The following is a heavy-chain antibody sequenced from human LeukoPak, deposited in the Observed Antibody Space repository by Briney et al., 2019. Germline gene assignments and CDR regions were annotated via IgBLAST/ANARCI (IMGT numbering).Heavy chain of an antibody. CDR1: GFTFSSYE. V-gene: IGHV3-48*03. CDR3: ARAPAYDFWSGYYPRPFDY. J-gene: IGHJ4*02. Sequence: GGSLRLSCAASGFTFSSYEMNWVRQAPGKGLEWVSYISSSGSTIYYADSVKGRFTISRDSAKNSLYLQMNSLRAEDTAVYYCARAPAYDFWSGYYPRPFDYWGQGTLVTVSS. D-gene: IGHD3-3*01. CDR2: ISSSGSTI.